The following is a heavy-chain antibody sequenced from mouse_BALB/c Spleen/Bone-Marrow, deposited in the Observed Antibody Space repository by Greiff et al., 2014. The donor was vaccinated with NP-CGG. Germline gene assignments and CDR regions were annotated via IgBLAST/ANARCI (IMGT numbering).Heavy chain of an antibody. CDR2: FYPGSGSI. J-gene: IGHJ4*01. CDR3: AGHEDYGSSYYYAMDY. Sequence: QVQLQQSGAELVKPGASVKLSCKASGYTFTEHIIHWVKQRSGQGLEWIGWFYPGSGSIKYNEESKDKATLTADKSSSTVYMELSRLTSEDSAVYFCAGHEDYGSSYYYAMDYWGQGTSVTVSS. V-gene: IGHV1-62-2*01. CDR1: GYTFTEHI. D-gene: IGHD1-1*01.